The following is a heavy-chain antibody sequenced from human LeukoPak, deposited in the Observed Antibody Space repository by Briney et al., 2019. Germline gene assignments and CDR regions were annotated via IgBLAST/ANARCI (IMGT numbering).Heavy chain of an antibody. CDR3: ATLRRSFDY. CDR2: IFPGDSGT. CDR1: GYRFSSYW. D-gene: IGHD3-16*01. Sequence: GESLKISCKVSGYRFSSYWINWVRQLPGKGLEWMGVIFPGDSGTTYSPSFQGQVTISADKSISTAYLQWASLKASDTAMYYCATLRRSFDYWGQGTLVTVSS. J-gene: IGHJ4*02. V-gene: IGHV5-51*01.